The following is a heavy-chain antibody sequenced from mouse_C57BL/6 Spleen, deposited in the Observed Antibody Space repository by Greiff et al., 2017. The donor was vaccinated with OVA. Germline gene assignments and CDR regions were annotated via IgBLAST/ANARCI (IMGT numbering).Heavy chain of an antibody. CDR2: ISSGGSYT. D-gene: IGHD3-2*01. Sequence: EVKLVESGGDLVKPGGSLKLSCAASGFTFSSYGMSWVRQTPDKRLEWVATISSGGSYTYYPDSVKGRFTISIDNAKNTLYLQMSSLKSEDTAMYYCASRGIDSSFDYWGQGTTLTVSS. CDR3: ASRGIDSSFDY. CDR1: GFTFSSYG. V-gene: IGHV5-6*02. J-gene: IGHJ2*01.